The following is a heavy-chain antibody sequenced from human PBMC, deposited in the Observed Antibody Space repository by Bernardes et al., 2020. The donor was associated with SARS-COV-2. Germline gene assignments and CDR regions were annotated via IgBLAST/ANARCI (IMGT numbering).Heavy chain of an antibody. J-gene: IGHJ4*02. Sequence: AKVFRKASYYTFTRYQLTWVRQAPGQGLEWMGWIIAYNDNTEYAQKFQDRVTMSIDTSTSTAYMELTSLTSDDTAIYYGSLEPYCTSGRCPLDYWGQGTLVTVSS. V-gene: IGHV1-18*01. CDR2: IIAYNDNT. CDR3: SLEPYCTSGRCPLDY. CDR1: YYTFTRYQ. D-gene: IGHD2-15*01.